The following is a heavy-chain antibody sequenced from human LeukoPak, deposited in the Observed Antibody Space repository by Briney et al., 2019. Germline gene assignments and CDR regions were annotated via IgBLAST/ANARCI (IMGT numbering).Heavy chain of an antibody. CDR2: ISGSGVIT. V-gene: IGHV3-23*01. Sequence: EGPLRLSCAASGFTFSNYAMSWVRQAPGKGLEWVSVISGSGVITYYADSVKGRFTISRDNSKNTLYLQMNSLRAEDTAVYYCAKEWWEPTWDDYFDYWGQGTLVTVSS. CDR3: AKEWWEPTWDDYFDY. J-gene: IGHJ4*02. D-gene: IGHD1-26*01. CDR1: GFTFSNYA.